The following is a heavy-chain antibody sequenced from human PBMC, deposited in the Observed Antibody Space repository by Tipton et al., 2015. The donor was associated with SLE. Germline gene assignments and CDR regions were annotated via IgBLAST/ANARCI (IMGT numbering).Heavy chain of an antibody. CDR3: AREFLNPVTTVHYYFDL. V-gene: IGHV4-4*08. CDR1: SDSISGYY. Sequence: TLSLTCTVSSDSISGYYWNWIRQPPGKGLEWIGYIFTSGDTTYNPSLKSRVTILVDTSNNQFSLKLISVTAADTAVYYCAREFLNPVTTVHYYFDLWGRGTLVTVSS. D-gene: IGHD4-11*01. J-gene: IGHJ2*01. CDR2: IFTSGDT.